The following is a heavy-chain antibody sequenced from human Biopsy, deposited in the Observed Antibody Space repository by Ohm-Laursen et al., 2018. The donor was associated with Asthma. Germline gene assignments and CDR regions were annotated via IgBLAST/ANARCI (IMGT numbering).Heavy chain of an antibody. D-gene: IGHD1-26*01. CDR2: ISLNTGDA. Sequence: ASVKASCKTFGFPFTDYYIHWVRQAPGQGLEWMGWISLNTGDANLAQKFRGWVTMTRDTSISTAYLVLSGLKSHDTAVYYCARAPYSDAIDSWGQGTLVAVSS. V-gene: IGHV1-2*04. CDR1: GFPFTDYY. J-gene: IGHJ4*02. CDR3: ARAPYSDAIDS.